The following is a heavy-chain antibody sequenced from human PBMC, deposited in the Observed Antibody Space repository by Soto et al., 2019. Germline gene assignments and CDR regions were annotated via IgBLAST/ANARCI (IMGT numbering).Heavy chain of an antibody. V-gene: IGHV3-30*18. Sequence: QVELVESGGGVVQPGRSLRLSCEASGFTFSDYGMHWVRQAPGKGLEWVAAISHDGSDRYYADSMKGRFTISRDNSKNTLYLQMNSLRSEDTAIYYCPKGTAVAYQWFDPWGQGIMVTVSS. CDR2: ISHDGSDR. D-gene: IGHD6-19*01. CDR3: PKGTAVAYQWFDP. CDR1: GFTFSDYG. J-gene: IGHJ5*02.